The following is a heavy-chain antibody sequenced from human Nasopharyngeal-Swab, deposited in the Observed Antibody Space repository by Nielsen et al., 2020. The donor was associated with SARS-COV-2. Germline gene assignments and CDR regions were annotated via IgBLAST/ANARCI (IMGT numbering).Heavy chain of an antibody. CDR3: ARARSYGSGRNPKGGGNFDY. D-gene: IGHD3-10*01. CDR2: IYYSGST. Sequence: WIRQPPGKGLEWIGSIYYSGSTYYNPSLKSRVTTSVDTSKNQFSLKPSSVTAADTAVYYCARARSYGSGRNPKGGGNFDYWGQGTLVTVSS. V-gene: IGHV4-39*01. J-gene: IGHJ4*02.